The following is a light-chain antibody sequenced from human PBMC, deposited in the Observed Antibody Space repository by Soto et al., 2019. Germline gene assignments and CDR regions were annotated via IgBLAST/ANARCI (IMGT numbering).Light chain of an antibody. J-gene: IGKJ1*01. Sequence: EIGLTQSPGTLSLSPGGRATLSCRASQSVSSNLAWYQQKPGQAPRLLIYGASTRATGIPARFSGSGSGTEFTLTISSLQSEDFAVYYCQQYNDWPRTFGQGTKVDI. V-gene: IGKV3-15*01. CDR1: QSVSSN. CDR3: QQYNDWPRT. CDR2: GAS.